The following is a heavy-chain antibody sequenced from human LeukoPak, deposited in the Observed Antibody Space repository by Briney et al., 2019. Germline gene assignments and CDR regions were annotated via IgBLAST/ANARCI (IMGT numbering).Heavy chain of an antibody. Sequence: PGGSLRLSCAASGFTFSSYGMSWVRHAPGKGLEWVSAISGSGGSTYYADSVKGRFTISRDNSKNRLYLQMNSLRAEDTAVYYCAKDGMYSSGWYIRLDAFDIWGQGTMVTVSS. CDR2: ISGSGGST. D-gene: IGHD6-19*01. CDR1: GFTFSSYG. CDR3: AKDGMYSSGWYIRLDAFDI. J-gene: IGHJ3*02. V-gene: IGHV3-23*01.